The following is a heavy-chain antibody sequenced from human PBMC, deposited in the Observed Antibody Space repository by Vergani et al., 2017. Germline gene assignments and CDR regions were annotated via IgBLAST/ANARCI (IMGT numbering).Heavy chain of an antibody. CDR2: ITPDGFST. CDR3: AREPPLTGFFDY. D-gene: IGHD3-9*01. V-gene: IGHV1-46*03. J-gene: IGHJ4*02. Sequence: QVHLVQSGAELGKPGASVKISCKSSGYTFTAYYIHWVLQAPEQGLEWVGVITPDGFSTFYAQKFQGRVTITRDTSTSTVYLEVTSLRSDDTAVYYCAREPPLTGFFDYWGQGTLVTVSS. CDR1: GYTFTAYY.